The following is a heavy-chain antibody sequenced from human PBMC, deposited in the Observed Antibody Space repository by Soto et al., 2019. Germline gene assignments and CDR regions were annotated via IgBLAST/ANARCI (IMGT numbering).Heavy chain of an antibody. CDR1: GYTFTSYG. CDR3: ARRPNPIVDTYSVYYYYGMDV. V-gene: IGHV1-18*01. Sequence: QVQLVQSGAEVKKPGASVKVSCKASGYTFTSYGISWVRQAPGQGLEWMGWISAYNGNTNYAQKLQGRVTMTTDTSTSTAYMELRSLRSDDTAVYCCARRPNPIVDTYSVYYYYGMDVWGQGTTVTVSS. CDR2: ISAYNGNT. D-gene: IGHD5-12*01. J-gene: IGHJ6*02.